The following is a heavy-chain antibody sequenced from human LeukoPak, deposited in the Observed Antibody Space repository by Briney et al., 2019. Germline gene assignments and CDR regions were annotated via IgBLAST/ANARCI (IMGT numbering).Heavy chain of an antibody. J-gene: IGHJ4*02. CDR3: AREGGPTGGAQDS. V-gene: IGHV1-18*01. D-gene: IGHD1-1*01. CDR1: GYTFTTYG. Sequence: EASVKVSCKASGYTFTTYGISWVRQAPGQGLEWTGWINAYNGNTNYAQKLQGRVTMTTDTSTNTAYMELRSLRSDDTAVYYCAREGGPTGGAQDSWGQGTLVTVSS. CDR2: INAYNGNT.